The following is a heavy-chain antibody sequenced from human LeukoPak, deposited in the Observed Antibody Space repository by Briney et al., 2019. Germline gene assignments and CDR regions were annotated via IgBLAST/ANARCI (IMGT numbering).Heavy chain of an antibody. Sequence: ASVKVTCKASGYTFTSYYLHWVRQAPGQGLEWRGMVNPSGGSTSYAQKFQGRVTMTRDTSTTTVYMELSSLRSDDTAVFYCARRHKHYYQIDYWRQGTLVTVSS. CDR1: GYTFTSYY. V-gene: IGHV1-46*01. D-gene: IGHD1-26*01. CDR3: ARRHKHYYQIDY. J-gene: IGHJ4*02. CDR2: VNPSGGST.